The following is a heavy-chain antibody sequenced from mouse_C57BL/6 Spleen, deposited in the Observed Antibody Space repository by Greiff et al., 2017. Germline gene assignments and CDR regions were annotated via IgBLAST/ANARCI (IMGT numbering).Heavy chain of an antibody. J-gene: IGHJ2*01. V-gene: IGHV1-69*01. CDR2: IAPSDSYT. Sequence: VQLQQPGAELVMPGASVKLSCKASGYTFTSYWMHWVKQRPGQGLEWIGEIAPSDSYTNYNQKFKGKSTLTVDKSSSTAYMQLSSLPSEDSPVYYCARRGASDLYYFNYWGQGTTLTVSS. CDR1: GYTFTSYW. CDR3: ARRGASDLYYFNY.